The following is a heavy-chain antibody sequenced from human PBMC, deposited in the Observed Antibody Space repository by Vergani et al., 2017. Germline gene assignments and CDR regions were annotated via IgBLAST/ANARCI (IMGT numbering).Heavy chain of an antibody. Sequence: EVQLLESGGDLVQPGGSLRLSCAASGFTFSSYSMNWVRPAPGKGLEWVSSISSSSSYIYYADSVKGRFTISRDNAKNSLYLQMNSLRAEDTAVYYCAGAFIVGATNYYYYYMDVWGKGTTVTVSS. CDR1: GFTFSSYS. V-gene: IGHV3-21*01. J-gene: IGHJ6*03. CDR3: AGAFIVGATNYYYYYMDV. CDR2: ISSSSSYI. D-gene: IGHD1-26*01.